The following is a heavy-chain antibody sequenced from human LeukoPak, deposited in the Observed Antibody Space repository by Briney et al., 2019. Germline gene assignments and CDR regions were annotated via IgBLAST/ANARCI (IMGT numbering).Heavy chain of an antibody. J-gene: IGHJ4*02. CDR3: ARDLPGRWFGESTFGYFDY. CDR1: GFSFSSYA. CDR2: ISGSGGRT. D-gene: IGHD3-10*01. Sequence: PGGSLRLSCAASGFSFSSYAMSWVRQAPGKGLEWVSTISGSGGRTYYPDSVKGRFTISRDNSKNTLYLQMNSLRAEDTAVYYCARDLPGRWFGESTFGYFDYWGQGTLVTVSS. V-gene: IGHV3-23*01.